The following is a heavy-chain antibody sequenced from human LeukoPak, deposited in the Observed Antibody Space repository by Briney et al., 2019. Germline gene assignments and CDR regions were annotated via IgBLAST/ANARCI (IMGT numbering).Heavy chain of an antibody. V-gene: IGHV3-21*01. CDR1: GFTFSSYS. J-gene: IGHJ4*02. CDR2: ISSSSSYI. D-gene: IGHD6-13*01. CDR3: ARFCIAAAGMEQWLRRDFDY. Sequence: GGSLRLSCAASGFTFSSYSMNWVRQAPGKGLEWVSSISSSSSYIYYADSVKGRFTISRDNAKNSLYLQMNSLRAEDTAVYYCARFCIAAAGMEQWLRRDFDYWGQGTLVTVSS.